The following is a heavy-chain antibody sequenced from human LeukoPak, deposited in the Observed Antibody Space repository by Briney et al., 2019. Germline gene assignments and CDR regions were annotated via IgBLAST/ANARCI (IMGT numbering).Heavy chain of an antibody. J-gene: IGHJ4*02. V-gene: IGHV3-48*02. CDR3: ARDVHWSFDY. Sequence: PGGSLRLSCAASGFSFSAYSMSWVRQAPGKGLEWISYLAGSGDNIRYADSVKGRFTISRDNARQSVFLHLNSLSDEDTAVYYCARDVHWSFDYWGQGTLVTVSS. CDR2: LAGSGDNI. CDR1: GFSFSAYS. D-gene: IGHD3-3*01.